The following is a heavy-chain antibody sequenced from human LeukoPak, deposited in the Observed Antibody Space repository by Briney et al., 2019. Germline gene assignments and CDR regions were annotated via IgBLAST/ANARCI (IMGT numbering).Heavy chain of an antibody. V-gene: IGHV4-34*01. CDR1: GGSFSSYY. Sequence: PSETLSLTCAVYGGSFSSYYWNWIRQSPGKGLEWIGEINHSGSTNYNPSLKSRVSISVDTSKNQFSLKLSSVTAADTAVYYCARHSVTRGYYYIMDVWGQGTTVSVSS. J-gene: IGHJ6*02. CDR2: INHSGST. D-gene: IGHD1-26*01. CDR3: ARHSVTRGYYYIMDV.